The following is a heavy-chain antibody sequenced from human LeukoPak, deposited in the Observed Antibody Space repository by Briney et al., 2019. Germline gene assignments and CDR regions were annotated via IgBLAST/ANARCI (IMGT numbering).Heavy chain of an antibody. CDR2: IYSGSNT. CDR1: GFTVSSSY. CDR3: ARDPPYKQWLARGAFDI. D-gene: IGHD6-19*01. J-gene: IGHJ3*02. Sequence: PGGSLRLSCVLSGFTVSSSYMAWVRQAPGKGLEWVSVIYSGSNTYYADSVKGRFTISRDNSENTVYLQMNSLRAEDTAVYYCARDPPYKQWLARGAFDIWGQGTMVTVSS. V-gene: IGHV3-53*01.